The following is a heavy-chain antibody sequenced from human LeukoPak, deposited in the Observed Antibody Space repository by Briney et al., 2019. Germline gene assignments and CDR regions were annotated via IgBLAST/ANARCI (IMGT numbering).Heavy chain of an antibody. D-gene: IGHD2-15*01. J-gene: IGHJ1*01. CDR2: INPNSGGT. CDR3: ARVTPQDAEYFQH. Sequence: ASVKVSCKASGYTFTGYYMHWGRQAPGQGLEWMGWINPNSGGTNTAQKYQGRVTMTRDTSISTAYMELSRLRSDDTVLYYCARVTPQDAEYFQHWGQGTLVTVSS. V-gene: IGHV1-2*02. CDR1: GYTFTGYY.